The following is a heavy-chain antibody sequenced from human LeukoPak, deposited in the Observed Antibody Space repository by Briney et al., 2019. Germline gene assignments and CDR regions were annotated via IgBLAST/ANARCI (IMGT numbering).Heavy chain of an antibody. J-gene: IGHJ4*02. CDR2: IYYSGST. CDR3: ARIRSNDSSGYPEYFDY. CDR1: GGSISSSSYY. D-gene: IGHD3-22*01. V-gene: IGHV4-39*01. Sequence: SETLSLTCTVSGGSISSSSYYWGWIRQPPGKGLEWIGSIYYSGSTYYNPSLKSRVTISVDTSKNQFSLKLSSVTAADTAVYYCARIRSNDSSGYPEYFDYWGQGTLVTVSS.